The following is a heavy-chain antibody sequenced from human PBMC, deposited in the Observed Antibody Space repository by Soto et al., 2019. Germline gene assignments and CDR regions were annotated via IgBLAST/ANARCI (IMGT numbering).Heavy chain of an antibody. V-gene: IGHV3-7*05. CDR2: IRQDGGKM. Sequence: XXSLRLSCVASWITFNGYWMSWVRQAPGRGXGWVATIRQDGGKMYYXXSVKGRFXXSRASAKKSLYLQMNRLTVEDTALYYCSTTGGYWGQGILVTVSS. CDR1: WITFNGYW. D-gene: IGHD2-8*02. CDR3: STTGGY. J-gene: IGHJ4*02.